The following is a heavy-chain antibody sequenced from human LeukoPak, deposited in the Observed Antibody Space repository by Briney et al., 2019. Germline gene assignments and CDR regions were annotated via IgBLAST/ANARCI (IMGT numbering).Heavy chain of an antibody. Sequence: SETLSLTCTVSGGSISSHYWSWIRQPPGKGLEWIGSIYYSGSTYYNPSLKSRVTISVDTSKNQFSLKLSSVTAADTAVYYCARRGGSSWYEFDPWGQGTLVTVSS. V-gene: IGHV4-59*05. CDR2: IYYSGST. CDR1: GGSISSHY. CDR3: ARRGGSSWYEFDP. D-gene: IGHD6-13*01. J-gene: IGHJ5*02.